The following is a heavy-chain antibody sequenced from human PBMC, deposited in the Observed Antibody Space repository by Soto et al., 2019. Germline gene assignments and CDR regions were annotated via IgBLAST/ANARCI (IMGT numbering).Heavy chain of an antibody. D-gene: IGHD2-8*01. Sequence: GGLLYLSCAACSFSFTSYSMSWVRQAPGKGLEWVANIKQDGSEKYYVDSVKGRFTISRDNAKNSLYLQMNSLRAEDTAVYYCAIIVLMVYAIDAFDIWGQGTMVTVSS. CDR2: IKQDGSEK. V-gene: IGHV3-7*01. CDR3: AIIVLMVYAIDAFDI. J-gene: IGHJ3*02. CDR1: SFSFTSYS.